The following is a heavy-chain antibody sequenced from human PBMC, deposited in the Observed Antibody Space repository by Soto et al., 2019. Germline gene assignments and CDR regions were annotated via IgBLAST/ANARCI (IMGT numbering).Heavy chain of an antibody. CDR1: GFTFSSYG. CDR3: ARDGYCSGGSCYNPASFDY. CDR2: IWYDGSNK. D-gene: IGHD2-15*01. Sequence: QVQLVESGGGVVQPGRSLRLSCAASGFTFSSYGMHWVRQAPGKGLEWVAVIWYDGSNKYYADSVKGPFTISRDNSKNTLYLQMNSLRAEDTAVYYCARDGYCSGGSCYNPASFDYWGQGTLVTVSS. V-gene: IGHV3-33*01. J-gene: IGHJ4*02.